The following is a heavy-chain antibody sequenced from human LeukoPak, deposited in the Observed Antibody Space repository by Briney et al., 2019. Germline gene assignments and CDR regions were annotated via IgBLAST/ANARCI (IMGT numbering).Heavy chain of an antibody. J-gene: IGHJ3*02. V-gene: IGHV3-15*01. CDR2: IKSKTDGGTT. Sequence: GGSLRLSCAASGFTFSNAWMSWVRQAPGKGLEWVGRIKSKTDGGTTDYAAPVKGRFTISRDDSKNTLYLQMNSLKTEDTAAYYCTTDSPAGAFDIWGQGTMVTVSS. CDR3: TTDSPAGAFDI. D-gene: IGHD1-14*01. CDR1: GFTFSNAW.